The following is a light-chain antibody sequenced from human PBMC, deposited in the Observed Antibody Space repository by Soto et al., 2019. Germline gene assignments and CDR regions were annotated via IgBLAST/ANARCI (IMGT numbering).Light chain of an antibody. V-gene: IGLV2-14*01. Sequence: QSALTQPASVSGSPGQSITISCTGTSSDVGGYNYVSWYQQHPGKAPKLMIYDVSNRPSGVSNRFSGSKSGNTASLTISGXXXXXXXXYYXSSYTSSSTLVVFGXXT. CDR2: DVS. J-gene: IGLJ2*01. CDR1: SSDVGGYNY. CDR3: SSYTSSSTLVV.